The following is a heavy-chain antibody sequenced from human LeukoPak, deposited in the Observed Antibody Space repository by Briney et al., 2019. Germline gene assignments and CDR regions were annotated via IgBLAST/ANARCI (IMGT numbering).Heavy chain of an antibody. CDR1: GTSISSHY. D-gene: IGHD6-19*01. CDR3: ARHSGGSGWPR. J-gene: IGHJ4*02. Sequence: SETLSLTCTVSGTSISSHYWNWIRQPPGKGLEWIGYIFYSGSTKYNPSLTSRVTISVDRSKNQFSLKLSSVTAADTAVYYCARHSGGSGWPRWGQGTQVTVSS. CDR2: IFYSGST. V-gene: IGHV4-59*08.